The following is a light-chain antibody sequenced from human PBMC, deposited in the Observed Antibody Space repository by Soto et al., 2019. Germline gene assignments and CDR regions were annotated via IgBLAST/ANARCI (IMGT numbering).Light chain of an antibody. CDR1: SSDVGSYNL. CDR3: CSYVDSSTVYV. Sequence: QSALTQPASVSGSPGQSITISCTGTSSDVGSYNLVSWYQQHPGKAPKLIIYEGSKRPSGVSDRFSVSRSGNTASLTISGLQAEDDADYYCCSYVDSSTVYVFGTGTKLTVL. CDR2: EGS. J-gene: IGLJ1*01. V-gene: IGLV2-23*01.